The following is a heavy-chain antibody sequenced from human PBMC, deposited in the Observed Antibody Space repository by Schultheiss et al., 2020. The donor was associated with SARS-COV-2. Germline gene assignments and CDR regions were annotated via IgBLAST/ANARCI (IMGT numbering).Heavy chain of an antibody. CDR3: ARGPGSAIDS. CDR1: GYTFTDYF. V-gene: IGHV1/OR15-3*02. CDR2: INAGNGNT. D-gene: IGHD3-10*01. J-gene: IGHJ4*02. Sequence: ASVKVSCKASGYTFTDYFMNWMRQAPGQRLEWMGWINAGNGNTKYSQKLQGRVTITSDTSASTAYLELRSLTSDDMAIYYCARGPGSAIDSWGQGTMVTVSS.